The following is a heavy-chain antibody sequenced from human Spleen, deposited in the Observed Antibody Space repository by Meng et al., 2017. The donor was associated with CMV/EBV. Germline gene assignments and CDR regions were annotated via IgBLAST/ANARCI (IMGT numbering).Heavy chain of an antibody. CDR3: ARVGGYDFSSGYYPIDY. V-gene: IGHV3-21*01. CDR2: ISSSSNYI. CDR1: FTFNYYT. Sequence: FTFNYYTMNWFSQAPGKGPEWVSSISSSSNYINYSDSVKGRFTISRDNAKKSLYLQMNSLRAEDTARYFCARVGGYDFSSGYYPIDYWGQGTLVTVSS. D-gene: IGHD3-3*01. J-gene: IGHJ4*02.